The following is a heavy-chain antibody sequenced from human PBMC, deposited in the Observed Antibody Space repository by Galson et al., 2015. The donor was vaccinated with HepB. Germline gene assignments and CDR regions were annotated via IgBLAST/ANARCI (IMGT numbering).Heavy chain of an antibody. J-gene: IGHJ2*01. Sequence: QSGAEVKKPGESLRISCKGSGYSFTSYWINWVRQMPGKGLEWMGTIAPTDSYTKYSPSFQGHVTISVDKSINTAYLQWSSLKASDTAMYYCARHREQWLIQDWYFDLWGRGTLVTVSS. CDR3: ARHREQWLIQDWYFDL. V-gene: IGHV5-10-1*01. D-gene: IGHD6-19*01. CDR1: GYSFTSYW. CDR2: IAPTDSYT.